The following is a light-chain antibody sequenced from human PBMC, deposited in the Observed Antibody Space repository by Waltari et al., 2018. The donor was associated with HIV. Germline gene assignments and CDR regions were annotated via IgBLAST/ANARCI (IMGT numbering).Light chain of an antibody. J-gene: IGLJ3*02. CDR2: RNN. CDR1: SSTIGYHY. Sequence: QSVLPQPPSASGTPGQRVPMSCSGDSSTIGYHYVYWYQHLPGTAPKLLIYRNNQRPSGVPDRFSGSKSGTSASLAISGLRSEDEADYYCAAWDDSLSGWVFGGGTKLTVL. V-gene: IGLV1-47*01. CDR3: AAWDDSLSGWV.